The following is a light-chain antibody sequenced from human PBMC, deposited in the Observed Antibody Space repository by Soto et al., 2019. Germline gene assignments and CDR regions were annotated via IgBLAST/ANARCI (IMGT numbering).Light chain of an antibody. CDR1: QSVGTN. J-gene: IGKJ1*01. V-gene: IGKV3D-15*01. CDR2: GAS. Sequence: EIVMTQSPATLSVSPGERVTLSCRASQSVGTNLAWYQQKLGQAPRVVIYGASTRATGISDRFSGSGSETEFTLTISSLQSEFFAVYYCQQFNYLPPTFGQGTKVDIK. CDR3: QQFNYLPPT.